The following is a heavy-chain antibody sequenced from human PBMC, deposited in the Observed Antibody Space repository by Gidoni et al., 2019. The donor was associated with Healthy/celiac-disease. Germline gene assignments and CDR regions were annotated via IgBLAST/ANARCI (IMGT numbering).Heavy chain of an antibody. J-gene: IGHJ4*02. CDR2: IGYDGSKK. CDR3: ARARYCSSTSCYNFDY. V-gene: IGHV3-33*01. Sequence: QVQLVESGGGVVQPGRSLRLSCAASGLPFSSSGIHWFRQAPGKGLEWVAVIGYDGSKKYYADSVKGRFTISRDNSKNTLYLQMNSLRAEDTAVYYCARARYCSSTSCYNFDYWGQGTLVTVSS. D-gene: IGHD2-2*01. CDR1: GLPFSSSG.